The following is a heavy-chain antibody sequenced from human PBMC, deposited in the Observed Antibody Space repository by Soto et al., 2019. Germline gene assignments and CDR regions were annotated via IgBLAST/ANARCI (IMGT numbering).Heavy chain of an antibody. J-gene: IGHJ4*02. Sequence: ASVKVSCKASGYTFTSYGISWVRQAPGQGLEWMGWISAYNGNTNYAQKLQGRVTMTTDTSTSTAYMGLRSLRSDDTAVYYCARYYYYDSSGSFDYWGQGTLVTVSS. V-gene: IGHV1-18*01. D-gene: IGHD3-22*01. CDR2: ISAYNGNT. CDR1: GYTFTSYG. CDR3: ARYYYYDSSGSFDY.